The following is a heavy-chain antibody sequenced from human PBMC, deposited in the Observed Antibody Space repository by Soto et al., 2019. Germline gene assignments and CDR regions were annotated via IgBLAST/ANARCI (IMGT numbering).Heavy chain of an antibody. CDR2: ISPASTYI. CDR1: GLNFEKCS. J-gene: IGHJ4*02. Sequence: PGGSLRLSCAASGLNFEKCSMNWVRQPPGKGPEWLASISPASTYIRYADSVKGRFTISRDNARNSLSLQMMSLRADDTAIYYCVKDHGPYHLNFEFWGRGTLVTVSS. CDR3: VKDHGPYHLNFEF. D-gene: IGHD2-2*01. V-gene: IGHV3-21*01.